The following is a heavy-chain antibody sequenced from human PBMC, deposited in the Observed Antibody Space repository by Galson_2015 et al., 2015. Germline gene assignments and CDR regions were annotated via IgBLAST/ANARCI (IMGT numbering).Heavy chain of an antibody. Sequence: LSLTCAVSGHSISSYYWSWLRQPPGPGLEWIGYNYYSGSTNYNPSLKSRVTISVVTSKNQFSLKLRSVTAADTAVYYCARVLPGITVAGSVFDYWGQGTLVPVSS. CDR3: ARVLPGITVAGSVFDY. V-gene: IGHV4-59*01. CDR1: GHSISSYY. CDR2: NYYSGST. J-gene: IGHJ4*02. D-gene: IGHD6-19*01.